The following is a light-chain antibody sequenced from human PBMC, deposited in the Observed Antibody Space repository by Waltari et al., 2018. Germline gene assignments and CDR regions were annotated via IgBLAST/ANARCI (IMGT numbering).Light chain of an antibody. J-gene: IGKJ4*01. V-gene: IGKV1-9*01. CDR2: AAS. Sequence: DIQLTQSPSFLSASVGDKVTITCRASQGISSYLAWYQKTPGKAPNLLIYAASTLQSGVPSRFSGSGSGTEFTLTISSLQPEDFATYYCQQLNSYPLTFGGGTKVEIK. CDR1: QGISSY. CDR3: QQLNSYPLT.